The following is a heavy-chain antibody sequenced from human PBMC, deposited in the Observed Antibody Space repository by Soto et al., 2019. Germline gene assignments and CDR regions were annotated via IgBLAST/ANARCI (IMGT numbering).Heavy chain of an antibody. D-gene: IGHD2-2*01. CDR1: GGSISSYY. V-gene: IGHV4-4*07. CDR3: ARGRRDQLLRSRGHWFDP. CDR2: IYTSGST. J-gene: IGHJ5*02. Sequence: SETLSLTCTVSGGSISSYYWSWIRQPAGKGLEWIGRIYTSGSTNYNPSLKSRVTMSVDTSKNQFSLKLSSVTAADTAVYYCARGRRDQLLRSRGHWFDPWGQGTLVTVSS.